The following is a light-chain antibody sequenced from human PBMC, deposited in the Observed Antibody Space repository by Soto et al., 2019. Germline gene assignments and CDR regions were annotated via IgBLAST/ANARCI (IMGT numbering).Light chain of an antibody. Sequence: IQLTQSPSSLSASVGDRVTITCRASQDINGYLAWYQQKPGKAPNLVIYAGTSLQSGVPSRFSGSGSVTEFTLTISSLQPEDFATYYCQQLHVYPSTFGGGTKVE. CDR1: QDINGY. CDR2: AGT. J-gene: IGKJ4*01. V-gene: IGKV1-9*01. CDR3: QQLHVYPST.